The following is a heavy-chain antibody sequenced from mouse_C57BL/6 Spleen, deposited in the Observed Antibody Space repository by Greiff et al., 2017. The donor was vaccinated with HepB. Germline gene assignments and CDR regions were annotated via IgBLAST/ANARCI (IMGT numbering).Heavy chain of an antibody. CDR1: GFNIKDYY. D-gene: IGHD1-1*01. V-gene: IGHV14-1*01. Sequence: EVQLQQSGAELVRPGASVKLSCTASGFNIKDYYMHWVKQRPEQGLEWIGRIDPEDGDTEYAPKFQGKATMTADTSSNTAYLQLSSLTSEDTAVYYCTTPSTTVGATRDLDVWGTGTTVTVSS. CDR2: IDPEDGDT. CDR3: TTPSTTVGATRDLDV. J-gene: IGHJ1*03.